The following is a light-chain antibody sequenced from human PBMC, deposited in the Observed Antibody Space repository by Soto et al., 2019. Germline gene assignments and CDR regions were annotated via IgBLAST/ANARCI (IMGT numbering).Light chain of an antibody. J-gene: IGKJ2*01. CDR2: TTS. Sequence: DIQMTQSPSSLSASVGDRVTITCRASQTIAMYVNWFQQKPGKAPKPLIYTTSSLQSGVPPRFSGSGSETDFTLTISRLQPEDSATYYCQQSYSAPPHTFGQGTKLEIK. CDR3: QQSYSAPPHT. V-gene: IGKV1-39*01. CDR1: QTIAMY.